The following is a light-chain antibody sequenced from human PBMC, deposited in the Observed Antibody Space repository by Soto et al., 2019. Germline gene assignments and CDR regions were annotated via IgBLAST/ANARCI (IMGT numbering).Light chain of an antibody. Sequence: IRLTQSPVTLSLSPGERATLSCRASQSVSSYLAWYQQKPGQAPRLLIYDASNRATGIPARFSGGGSGTDFTLTIDNLEPEDFAIYYCQQRSNWPPIPFCQGTLLEIK. CDR3: QQRSNWPPIP. V-gene: IGKV3-11*01. J-gene: IGKJ5*01. CDR1: QSVSSY. CDR2: DAS.